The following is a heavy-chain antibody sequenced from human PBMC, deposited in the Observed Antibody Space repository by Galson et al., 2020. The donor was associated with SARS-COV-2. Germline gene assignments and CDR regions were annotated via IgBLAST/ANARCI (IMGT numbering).Heavy chain of an antibody. V-gene: IGHV1-69*13. J-gene: IGHJ6*02. CDR2: IIPIFGTA. CDR3: AGVKDYYDSSGYYYYYYYGMDV. D-gene: IGHD3-22*01. Sequence: SVKVSCKASGGTFSSYAISWVRQAPGQGLEWMGGIIPIFGTANYAQKFQGRVTITADESTSTAYMELSSLRSEDTAVYYCAGVKDYYDSSGYYYYYYYGMDVWGQGTTVPVSS. CDR1: GGTFSSYA.